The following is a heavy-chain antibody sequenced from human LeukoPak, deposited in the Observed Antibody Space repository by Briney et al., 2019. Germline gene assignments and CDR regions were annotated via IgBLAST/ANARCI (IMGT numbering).Heavy chain of an antibody. CDR3: ASGVATAMVPFDY. CDR2: IKQDVSEK. V-gene: IGHV3-7*01. J-gene: IGHJ4*02. Sequence: GGSLTLACAASGYTFSSYWMSWVRQAPGTGLEWVANIKQDVSEKYYVDSVKGRFTISRDNAKNSLYLQMNSLRAEDTAVYYCASGVATAMVPFDYWGQGTLVTVSS. D-gene: IGHD5-18*01. CDR1: GYTFSSYW.